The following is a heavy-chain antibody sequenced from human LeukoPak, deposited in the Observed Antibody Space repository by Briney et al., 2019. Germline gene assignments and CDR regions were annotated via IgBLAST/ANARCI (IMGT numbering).Heavy chain of an antibody. V-gene: IGHV4-59*01. J-gene: IGHJ6*02. CDR2: IYYSGST. D-gene: IGHD2-15*01. CDR3: ARGRDRPRRYYYYGMDV. CDR1: GGSISSYY. Sequence: SETLSLTCTVSGGSISSYYWSWIRQPPGKGLEWIGSIYYSGSTNYNPSLKSRVTISVDTSKNQFSLKLSSVTAADTAVYYCARGRDRPRRYYYYGMDVWGQGTTVTVSS.